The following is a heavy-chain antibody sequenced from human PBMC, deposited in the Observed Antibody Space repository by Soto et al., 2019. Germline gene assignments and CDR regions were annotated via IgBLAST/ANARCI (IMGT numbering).Heavy chain of an antibody. CDR1: GFTLSNNW. CDR3: ARDFAGRDDY. J-gene: IGHJ4*02. D-gene: IGHD2-15*01. CDR2: INIDGSRT. V-gene: IGHV3-74*03. Sequence: EVQLVESGGGLVQPGGSLRLSCAASGFTLSNNWMHWVRQAPGEGLVWVSRINIDGSRTTYADSVKGRFTISRDHAKNTLHLQMDRLRVEDTSLYYCARDFAGRDDYWGQGTLVTVSS.